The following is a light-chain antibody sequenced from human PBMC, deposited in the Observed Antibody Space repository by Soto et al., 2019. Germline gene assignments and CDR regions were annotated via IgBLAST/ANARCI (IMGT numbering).Light chain of an antibody. Sequence: QSALTQPASVSGSPGQSITISCTGTSSDVGSYNLVSWYQQHPGKAPKLMIYEVSKRPSGVSNRFSGSKSGNTASLTISGLQAEDEADYYCCSYATTSRVFGGGTQLTVL. J-gene: IGLJ2*01. CDR2: EVS. V-gene: IGLV2-23*02. CDR1: SSDVGSYNL. CDR3: CSYATTSRV.